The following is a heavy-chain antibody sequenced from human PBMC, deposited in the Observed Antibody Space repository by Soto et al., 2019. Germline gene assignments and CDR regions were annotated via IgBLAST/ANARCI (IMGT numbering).Heavy chain of an antibody. D-gene: IGHD6-19*01. Sequence: EVQLVESGGGLVQPGGSLRLSCAASGFTFGSYAMSWVRQAPGKGLEWVSSITGSGRSIYYADSVKGRFTISRDNSKNTLYLQMNSLRAEDTAVYYCARTIAVDAEDYWGQGTLVTVSS. CDR1: GFTFGSYA. CDR3: ARTIAVDAEDY. J-gene: IGHJ4*02. CDR2: ITGSGRSI. V-gene: IGHV3-23*04.